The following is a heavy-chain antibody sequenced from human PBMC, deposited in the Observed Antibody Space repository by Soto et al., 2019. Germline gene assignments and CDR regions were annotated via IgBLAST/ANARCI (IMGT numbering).Heavy chain of an antibody. D-gene: IGHD6-13*01. CDR3: ASGGAAAALGLRRFDP. J-gene: IGHJ5*02. CDR2: IYYSGST. V-gene: IGHV4-31*03. CDR1: GGSISSGGYY. Sequence: SETLSLTCTVSGGSISSGGYYWSWIRQHPGKGLEWIGYIYYSGSTYYNPSLKSRVTISVDTSKNQFSLKLSSVTAADTAVYYCASGGAAAALGLRRFDPWGQGTLVTVSS.